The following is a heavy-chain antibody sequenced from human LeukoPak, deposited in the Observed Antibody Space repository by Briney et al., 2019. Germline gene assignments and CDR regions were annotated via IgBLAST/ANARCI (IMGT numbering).Heavy chain of an antibody. V-gene: IGHV3-21*01. CDR3: ATGRITNDAFDI. J-gene: IGHJ3*02. CDR1: GFTSSSYS. CDR2: ISSSSSYI. D-gene: IGHD3-10*01. Sequence: GGSLRLSCAASGFTSSSYSMNWVRQAPGKGLEWVSSISSSSSYIYYADSVKGRFTISRDNAKNSLYLQMNSLRAEDTAVYYCATGRITNDAFDIWGQGTMVTVSS.